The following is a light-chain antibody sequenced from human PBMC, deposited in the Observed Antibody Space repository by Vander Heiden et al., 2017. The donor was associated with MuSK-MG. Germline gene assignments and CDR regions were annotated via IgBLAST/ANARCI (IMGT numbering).Light chain of an antibody. CDR2: DAS. CDR3: QQVNSYPNT. CDR1: QGISSA. Sequence: AIQLTQSPSSLSASVGDRVTITCRASQGISSALAWYQQKPGKAPKLLIYDASSLESGVPSRFSGSGSGTDFTLTISSRQPEDFATYYCQQVNSYPNTFGQGTKVEIK. J-gene: IGKJ2*01. V-gene: IGKV1-13*02.